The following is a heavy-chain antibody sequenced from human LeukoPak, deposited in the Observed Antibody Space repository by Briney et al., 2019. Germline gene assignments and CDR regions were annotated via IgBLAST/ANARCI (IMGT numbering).Heavy chain of an antibody. CDR1: GFSFSSYC. Sequence: GRSLRLSCEASGFSFSSYCMHWVRQAPGKGLEWVAVISYDGSNKYYADSVKGRFTISRDNSKNTLYLQMNSLRAEDTAVYYCAKDRREWELQLDYWGQGTLVTASS. J-gene: IGHJ4*02. CDR3: AKDRREWELQLDY. V-gene: IGHV3-30*18. CDR2: ISYDGSNK. D-gene: IGHD1-26*01.